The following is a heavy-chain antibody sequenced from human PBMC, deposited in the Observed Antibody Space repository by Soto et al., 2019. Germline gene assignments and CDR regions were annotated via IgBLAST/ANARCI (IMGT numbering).Heavy chain of an antibody. V-gene: IGHV4-39*01. CDR2: IYYSGST. CDR3: ARLSSGSYYWFDP. J-gene: IGHJ5*02. Sequence: PSETLSLTCTVSGGSISSSSYYWGWIRQPPGKGLEWIESIYYSGSTYYNPSLKSRVTISVDTSKNQFSLKLSSVTAADTAVYYCARLSSGSYYWFDPWGQGTLVTVS. CDR1: GGSISSSSYY. D-gene: IGHD1-26*01.